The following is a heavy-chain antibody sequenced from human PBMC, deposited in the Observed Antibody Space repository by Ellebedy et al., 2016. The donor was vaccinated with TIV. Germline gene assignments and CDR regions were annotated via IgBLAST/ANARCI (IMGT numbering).Heavy chain of an antibody. CDR3: AVSGRYYYYGMDV. V-gene: IGHV4-59*01. D-gene: IGHD5-12*01. CDR2: IYYSGST. J-gene: IGHJ6*02. CDR1: GGSISSYY. Sequence: MPSETLSLTCTVPGGSISSYYWSWIRQPPGKGLEWIGYIYYSGSTNYNPSLKSPVTISVDTSKNQFSLKLSSVTAADTAVYYCAVSGRYYYYGMDVWGQGTTVTVSS.